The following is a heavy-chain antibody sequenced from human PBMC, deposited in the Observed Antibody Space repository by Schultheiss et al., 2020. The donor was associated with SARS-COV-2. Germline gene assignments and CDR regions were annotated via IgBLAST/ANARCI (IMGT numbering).Heavy chain of an antibody. CDR1: GGSISSSNW. J-gene: IGHJ4*02. Sequence: SETLSLTCAVSGGSISSSNWWSWVRQPPGKGLEWIGEINHSGSTNYNPSLKSRVTISVDTSKNQFSLKLSSVTAADTAVYYCARGTHYDSSGYYYYFDYWGQGTLVTVSS. CDR3: ARGTHYDSSGYYYYFDY. D-gene: IGHD3-22*01. V-gene: IGHV4-4*02. CDR2: INHSGST.